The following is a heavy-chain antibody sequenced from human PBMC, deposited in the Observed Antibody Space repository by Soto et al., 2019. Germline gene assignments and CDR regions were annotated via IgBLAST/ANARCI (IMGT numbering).Heavy chain of an antibody. J-gene: IGHJ4*02. V-gene: IGHV3-53*02. CDR2: IYNGGGT. CDR1: GFTVSGNY. D-gene: IGHD6-6*01. CDR3: ASTRGSSYDY. Sequence: EVQLVETGGGLIQPGGSLRLSCAASGFTVSGNYMSWVRQAPGKGLEWVAVIYNGGGTYSADSVKGRFTISRDNSKNTLYLQMNSLIAEDTALYYCASTRGSSYDYWGQGTLVTVSS.